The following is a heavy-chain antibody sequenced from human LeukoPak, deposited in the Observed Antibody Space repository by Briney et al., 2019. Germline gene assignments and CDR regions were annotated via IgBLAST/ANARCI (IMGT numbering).Heavy chain of an antibody. V-gene: IGHV1-69*13. CDR1: GGTFSSYA. CDR2: IIPIFGTA. CDR3: ARDRVPGIAVAGAFDY. Sequence: GASVKVSCKASGGTFSSYAISWVRQAPGQGLEWMGGIIPIFGTANYAQKFQGRVTITADESTSTAYMELSSLRSEDTAVYYCARDRVPGIAVAGAFDYWGQGTLVTVSS. D-gene: IGHD6-19*01. J-gene: IGHJ4*02.